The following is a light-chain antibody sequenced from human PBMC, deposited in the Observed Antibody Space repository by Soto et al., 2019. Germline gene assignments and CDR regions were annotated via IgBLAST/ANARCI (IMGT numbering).Light chain of an antibody. V-gene: IGKV3-20*01. Sequence: IVLTQSPGTLSLSPGERDTLSCRASQSVISSYFAWYQQKPGQAPRRLLYGASSRATGIQDRFSGSGSGTDFTRTISRLEREDFSVYYCHQYDSSPLAFGGGTKVELK. CDR3: HQYDSSPLA. J-gene: IGKJ4*01. CDR1: QSVISSY. CDR2: GAS.